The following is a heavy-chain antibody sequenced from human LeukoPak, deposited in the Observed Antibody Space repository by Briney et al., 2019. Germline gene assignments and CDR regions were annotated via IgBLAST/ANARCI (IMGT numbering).Heavy chain of an antibody. CDR1: GFTFSNYG. CDR3: AKGYSSAWFDY. CDR2: ISGSGGST. D-gene: IGHD6-19*01. Sequence: GGSLRLSCAASGFTFSNYGMSWVRQAPGKGLEWVSGISGSGGSTYYADSVKGRFTISRDNSKNTLYLQMNSLRAEDTAVYYCAKGYSSAWFDYWGQGTLVTVSS. J-gene: IGHJ4*02. V-gene: IGHV3-23*01.